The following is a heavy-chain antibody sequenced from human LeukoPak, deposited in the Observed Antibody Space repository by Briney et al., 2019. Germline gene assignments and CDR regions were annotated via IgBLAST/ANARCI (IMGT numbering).Heavy chain of an antibody. J-gene: IGHJ6*02. CDR3: ARDGYTNYYYGMDV. Sequence: PSETLSLTCTVSGGSISSNSYYWGWIRQPPGKGLEWIGSIFYSGITYYNPSLKSRVTISVDTSKNQFSLKLSSVTAADTAVYYCARDGYTNYYYGMDVWGQGTTVTVSS. D-gene: IGHD5-24*01. CDR2: IFYSGIT. CDR1: GGSISSNSYY. V-gene: IGHV4-39*07.